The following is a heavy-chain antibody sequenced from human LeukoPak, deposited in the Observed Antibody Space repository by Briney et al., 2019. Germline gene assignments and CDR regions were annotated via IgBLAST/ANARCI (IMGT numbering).Heavy chain of an antibody. CDR3: ARVQLWSPYYFDY. V-gene: IGHV4-34*01. CDR1: GGSFSGYX. CDR2: INHSGST. D-gene: IGHD5-18*01. Sequence: SETLSLTCAVYGGSFSGYXXSWIRQPXXXXXEWIGEINHSGSTNYNPSLKSRVTISVDTSKNQFSLKLSSVTAADTAVYYCARVQLWSPYYFDYWGQGTLVTVSS. J-gene: IGHJ4*02.